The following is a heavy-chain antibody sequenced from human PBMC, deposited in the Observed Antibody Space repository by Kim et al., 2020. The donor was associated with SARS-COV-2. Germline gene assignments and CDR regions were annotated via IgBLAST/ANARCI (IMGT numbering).Heavy chain of an antibody. V-gene: IGHV1-18*01. Sequence: NYAQKLRGRVTMTTDTSTSTAYMELRSLRSDDTAVYYCARDRQGEGWFDPWGQGTLVTVSS. CDR3: ARDRQGEGWFDP. J-gene: IGHJ5*02.